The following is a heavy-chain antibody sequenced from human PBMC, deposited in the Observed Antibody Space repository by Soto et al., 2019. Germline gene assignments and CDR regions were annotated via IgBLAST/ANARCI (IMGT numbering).Heavy chain of an antibody. V-gene: IGHV1-8*01. CDR3: ARGNPFNYDGFDG. J-gene: IGHJ6*02. Sequence: ASVKVSCKASGYTFSDFDINWLRQASGQGPEWMGWMNAKSGDTFFAQRFQGKFNMTWDTSLSTAYMEVGSLTSDDTAIYYCARGNPFNYDGFDGWGQGTTVTVSS. CDR1: GYTFSDFD. CDR2: MNAKSGDT. D-gene: IGHD3-3*01.